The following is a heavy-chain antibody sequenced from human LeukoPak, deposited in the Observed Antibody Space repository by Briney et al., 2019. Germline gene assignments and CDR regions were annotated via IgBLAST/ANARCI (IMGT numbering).Heavy chain of an antibody. Sequence: SETLSLTCSVSGDSISYFYWSWIRQAAGKGLEWIGRVASSGNTDYNASLKSRVTMSVDTSKNQFSLKLSSVTAADTAVYYCARGVVVDAFDIWGQGTMVTVSS. J-gene: IGHJ3*02. D-gene: IGHD2-15*01. CDR2: VASSGNT. CDR3: ARGVVVDAFDI. V-gene: IGHV4-4*07. CDR1: GDSISYFY.